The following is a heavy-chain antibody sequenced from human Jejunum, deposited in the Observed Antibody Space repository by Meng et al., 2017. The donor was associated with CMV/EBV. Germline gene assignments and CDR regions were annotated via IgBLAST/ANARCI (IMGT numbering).Heavy chain of an antibody. V-gene: IGHV3-7*01. CDR1: GFTFSSYW. Sequence: SFAASGFTFSSYWMTWVRQAPGKGLEWVANIKQDGSEKNYVDSVKGRFTISRDNAKNSLYLQMNSLRAEDTAAYYCARDIIRPDYWGQGTLVTVSS. D-gene: IGHD3-3*01. CDR2: IKQDGSEK. CDR3: ARDIIRPDY. J-gene: IGHJ4*02.